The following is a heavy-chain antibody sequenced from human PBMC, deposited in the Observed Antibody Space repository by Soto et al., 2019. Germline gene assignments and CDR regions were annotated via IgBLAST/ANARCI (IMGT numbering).Heavy chain of an antibody. Sequence: GGSLRLSCVVSGFAVSATYMSWVRQAPGQGLEWVSVLTANGNTIYADAVKGRFTVSRDISKNTVYLQLNSVTVEDTGLYYCARDALGLDVWGQGTTVTVSS. CDR3: ARDALGLDV. J-gene: IGHJ6*02. V-gene: IGHV3-53*01. CDR2: LTANGNT. CDR1: GFAVSATY.